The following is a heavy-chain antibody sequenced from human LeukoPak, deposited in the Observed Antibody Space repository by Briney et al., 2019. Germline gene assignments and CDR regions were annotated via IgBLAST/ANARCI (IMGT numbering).Heavy chain of an antibody. CDR2: MSYHGTTE. Sequence: GGSLRLSCAASGFRFSSFAINWVRQAPGKGLEWVAVMSYHGTTEFYAESVKGRFTISRDNSKNTLYLQMNSLRPEDTAIYYCAKVVAYTVAAFDLWGQGTMVTVSS. D-gene: IGHD3-16*01. J-gene: IGHJ3*01. CDR3: AKVVAYTVAAFDL. CDR1: GFRFSSFA. V-gene: IGHV3-30-3*01.